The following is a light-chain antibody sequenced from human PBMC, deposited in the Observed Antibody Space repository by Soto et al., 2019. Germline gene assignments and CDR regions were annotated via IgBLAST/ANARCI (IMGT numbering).Light chain of an antibody. Sequence: QSVLTQPPSASGTPGQRVTISCSGSSSNIGANTVTWYQQLPGTAPKPLIFGNNHRPSGVPDRFSSSKSGTSGSLAISGLQSEDEADYYCATWDDSLNGYVFGAGTKVTVL. CDR2: GNN. V-gene: IGLV1-44*01. J-gene: IGLJ1*01. CDR1: SSNIGANT. CDR3: ATWDDSLNGYV.